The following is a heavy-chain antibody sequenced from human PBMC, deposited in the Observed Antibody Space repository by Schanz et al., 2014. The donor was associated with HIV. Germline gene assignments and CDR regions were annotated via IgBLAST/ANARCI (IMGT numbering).Heavy chain of an antibody. D-gene: IGHD3-22*01. J-gene: IGHJ4*02. CDR2: ISYDGVNK. CDR1: GFTFNSYG. CDR3: AKPEYDSRGNSQSHFDY. V-gene: IGHV3-30*18. Sequence: QVQLVESGGGVVQPGRSLRLSCAASGFTFNSYGMHWVRQAPGKGLEWVAVISYDGVNKYYADSVKGRFTISRDNSKNTLYLQMTTLRIDDTAVYYCAKPEYDSRGNSQSHFDYWGQGTLVTVSS.